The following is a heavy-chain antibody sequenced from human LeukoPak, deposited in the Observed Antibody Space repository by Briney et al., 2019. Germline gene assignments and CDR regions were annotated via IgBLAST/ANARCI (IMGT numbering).Heavy chain of an antibody. D-gene: IGHD3-10*01. J-gene: IGHJ4*02. CDR3: AKDTTMVRGVIAGTFDY. CDR2: ISGSGGST. CDR1: GFTFSSYA. Sequence: GGSLRLSCAASGFTFSSYAMSWVRQAPGKGLEWVSAISGSGGSTYYADSVKGRFTISRDDSKNTLYLQMNSLRAEDTAVYYCAKDTTMVRGVIAGTFDYWGQGTLVTVSS. V-gene: IGHV3-23*01.